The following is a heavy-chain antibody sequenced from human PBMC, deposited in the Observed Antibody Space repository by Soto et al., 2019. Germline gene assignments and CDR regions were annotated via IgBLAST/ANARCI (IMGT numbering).Heavy chain of an antibody. D-gene: IGHD2-21*01. CDR1: GYRFSSYV. J-gene: IGHJ4*02. Sequence: QVQLVQSGGEVKKPGASVKVSCKASGYRFSSYVLNWLRQAPGQGPEWMGWINTFNGNTNSAQKFQGRLRVTTDTSTSTVFMELSSLTSDDTAVYFCARELGISPSAPLDYWGQGTLITVSS. CDR2: INTFNGNT. V-gene: IGHV1-18*01. CDR3: ARELGISPSAPLDY.